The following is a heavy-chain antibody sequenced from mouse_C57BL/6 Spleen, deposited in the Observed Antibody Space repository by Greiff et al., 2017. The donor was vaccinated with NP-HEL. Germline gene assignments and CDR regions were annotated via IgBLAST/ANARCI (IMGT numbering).Heavy chain of an antibody. CDR2: IDPEDGDT. CDR3: TRGTTVVGAMDY. V-gene: IGHV14-1*01. CDR1: GFNIKDYY. Sequence: VHVKQSGAELVRPGASVKLSCTASGFNIKDYYMHWVKQRPEQGLEWIGRIDPEDGDTEYAPKFQGKATMTADTSSNTAYLQLSSLTSEDTAVYYCTRGTTVVGAMDYWGQGTSVTVSS. D-gene: IGHD1-1*01. J-gene: IGHJ4*01.